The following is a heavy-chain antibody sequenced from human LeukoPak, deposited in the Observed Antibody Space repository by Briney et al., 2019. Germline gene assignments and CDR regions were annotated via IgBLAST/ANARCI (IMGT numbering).Heavy chain of an antibody. J-gene: IGHJ5*02. CDR3: ARHYGP. D-gene: IGHD3-16*01. V-gene: IGHV4-59*08. Sequence: PSETLSLTCTVSGGPISSYYWSWIRQPPGKGLEWIGYIYYSGSTYYNPSLKSRVTISVDTSKNQFSLKLSSVTAADTAVYYCARHYGPWGQGTLVTVSS. CDR1: GGPISSYY. CDR2: IYYSGST.